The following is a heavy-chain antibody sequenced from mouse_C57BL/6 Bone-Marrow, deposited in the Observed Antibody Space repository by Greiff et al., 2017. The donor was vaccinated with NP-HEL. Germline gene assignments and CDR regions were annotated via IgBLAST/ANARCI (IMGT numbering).Heavy chain of an antibody. V-gene: IGHV1-50*01. CDR3: ASPRHYYAMDY. J-gene: IGHJ4*01. CDR1: GYTFTSYW. CDR2: IDPSDSYT. Sequence: VQLQQPGAELVKPGASVKLSCKASGYTFTSYWMQWAKQRPGQGLEWIGEIDPSDSYTNYNQKFKGKATLTVDTSSSTAYMQLSSLTSEDSAVYYCASPRHYYAMDYWGQGTSVTVSS.